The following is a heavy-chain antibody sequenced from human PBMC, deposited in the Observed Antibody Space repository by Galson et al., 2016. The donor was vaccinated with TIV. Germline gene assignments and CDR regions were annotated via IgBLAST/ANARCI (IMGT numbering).Heavy chain of an antibody. V-gene: IGHV1-69*13. CDR2: LIPMFGIT. D-gene: IGHD2/OR15-2a*01. Sequence: SVKVSCKASGVTFSSYAISWVRQAPGQGLEWMGGLIPMFGITNYAQRFQGRVTITADGSTSTAYMELSSLRSGDTAVYYCARSNSYNFYYMAVWGQGTTVTVSS. CDR1: GVTFSSYA. J-gene: IGHJ6*03. CDR3: ARSNSYNFYYMAV.